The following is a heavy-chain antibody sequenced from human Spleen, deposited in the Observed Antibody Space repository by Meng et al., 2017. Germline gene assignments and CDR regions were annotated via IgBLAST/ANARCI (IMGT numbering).Heavy chain of an antibody. J-gene: IGHJ4*02. CDR3: ARDRSSGWYPTKPFDY. V-gene: IGHV3-7*01. Sequence: GSLRLSCAASGFTFSSYWMSWVRQAPGKGLEWVANIKQDGSEKYYVDSVKGRFTISRDNAKNSLYLQMNSLRAEDTAVYYCARDRSSGWYPTKPFDYWGQGTLVTVSS. CDR2: IKQDGSEK. CDR1: GFTFSSYW. D-gene: IGHD6-19*01.